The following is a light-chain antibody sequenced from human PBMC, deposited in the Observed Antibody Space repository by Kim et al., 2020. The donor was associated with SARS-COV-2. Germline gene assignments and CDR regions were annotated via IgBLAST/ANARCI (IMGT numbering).Light chain of an antibody. V-gene: IGLV3-19*01. Sequence: SSELTQDPAVSVALGQTVRITCQGDRLRSYYATWYQQKPGQAPIVVIYGKNNRPSGIPDRFSGSNSGNTASLTITGTQAGDEADYYCNSRDSNDNVVFGGGTQLTVL. CDR3: NSRDSNDNVV. J-gene: IGLJ2*01. CDR1: RLRSYY. CDR2: GKN.